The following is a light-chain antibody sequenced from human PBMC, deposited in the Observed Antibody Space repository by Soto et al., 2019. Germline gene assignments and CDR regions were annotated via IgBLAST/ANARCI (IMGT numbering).Light chain of an antibody. Sequence: EIVLTQSPGTLSLSPGEGATLSCRASQSVPTNYLGWYKQKTGQAPRLLIYDVSNRATDVPARFSGSGSETDFPLTISGLETEDFAVYYCQQYATAPLTFGEGTKLEIK. CDR3: QQYATAPLT. CDR2: DVS. J-gene: IGKJ4*01. V-gene: IGKV3-20*01. CDR1: QSVPTNY.